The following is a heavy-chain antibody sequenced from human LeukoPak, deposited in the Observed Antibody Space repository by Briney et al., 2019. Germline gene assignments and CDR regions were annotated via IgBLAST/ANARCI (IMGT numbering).Heavy chain of an antibody. Sequence: SETLSLTCTVSGGSISSYYWSWIRQPPGKGLEWIGYIYYSGSTNYNPSLKSRVTISVDTSKNQFSLKLSSVTAADTAVYYCARGVPAAMIVGWFDPWGQGTLVTVSS. D-gene: IGHD2-2*01. J-gene: IGHJ5*02. CDR2: IYYSGST. V-gene: IGHV4-59*01. CDR1: GGSISSYY. CDR3: ARGVPAAMIVGWFDP.